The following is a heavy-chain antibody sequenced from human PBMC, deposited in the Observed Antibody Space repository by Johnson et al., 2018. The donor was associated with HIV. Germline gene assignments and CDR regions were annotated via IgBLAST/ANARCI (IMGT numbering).Heavy chain of an antibody. J-gene: IGHJ3*02. Sequence: VQLVESGGGVVQPGRSLRLSCAASGFTFSSYAMHWVRQAPGKGLEWVANIKQDGSEKYYVDSVKGRFPVSRDSSKNTLYLQMNSLRAEDTAVYYCAREHRYYYDSSGYYRGDAFDIWGQGTMVTVSS. CDR3: AREHRYYYDSSGYYRGDAFDI. CDR2: IKQDGSEK. CDR1: GFTFSSYA. V-gene: IGHV3-7*01. D-gene: IGHD3-22*01.